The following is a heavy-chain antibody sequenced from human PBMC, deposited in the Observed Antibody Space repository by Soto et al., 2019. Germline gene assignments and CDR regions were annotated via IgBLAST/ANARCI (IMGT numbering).Heavy chain of an antibody. CDR3: ATYLEMATFGTFDF. D-gene: IGHD5-12*01. J-gene: IGHJ4*02. CDR2: IYYTGST. V-gene: IGHV4-59*01. CDR1: GGSITTSY. Sequence: SETLSLTCTVSGGSITTSYWNWIRQPPGKGLEWIGYIYYTGSTNYNPSLKSRVTISVDTSKNRFSLKLSSVTAADTAVYYCATYLEMATFGTFDFWGQGTLVTVSS.